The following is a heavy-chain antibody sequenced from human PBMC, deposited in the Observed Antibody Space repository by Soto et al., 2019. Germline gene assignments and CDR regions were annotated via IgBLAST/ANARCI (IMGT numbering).Heavy chain of an antibody. CDR1: GFTFSSYG. CDR2: IWYDGSNK. D-gene: IGHD6-13*01. Sequence: QVQLVESGGGVVQPGRSLRLSCAASGFTFSSYGMHWVRQAPGKGLEWVAVIWYDGSNKYYADSVKGRFTISRDNSKNTXXLXMXXLRAEDTAVYYCARGPYSSSWPLWGQQPYYYGMDVWGQGTTVTVSS. J-gene: IGHJ6*02. V-gene: IGHV3-33*01. CDR3: ARGPYSSSWPLWGQQPYYYGMDV.